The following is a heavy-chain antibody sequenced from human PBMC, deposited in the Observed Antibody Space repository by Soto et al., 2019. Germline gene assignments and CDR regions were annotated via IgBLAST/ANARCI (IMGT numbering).Heavy chain of an antibody. J-gene: IGHJ6*02. CDR1: GFTFSSYG. D-gene: IGHD2-2*01. V-gene: IGHV3-30*18. Sequence: QVQLVESGGGVVQPGRSLRLSCAASGFTFSSYGMHWVRQAPGKGLEWVAVISYDGSNKYYADSVKGRFTISRDNSKNTLYLQMNSLRAEDTAVYYCAKDLRVVVPAAILGYYYYGMDVWGQGTTVTVSS. CDR3: AKDLRVVVPAAILGYYYYGMDV. CDR2: ISYDGSNK.